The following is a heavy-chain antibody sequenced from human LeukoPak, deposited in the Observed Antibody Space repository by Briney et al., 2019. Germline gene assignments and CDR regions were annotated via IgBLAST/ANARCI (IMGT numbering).Heavy chain of an antibody. D-gene: IGHD3-3*01. CDR2: ISAYNGNT. Sequence: ASVKVSCKASGYTFTSYGISWVRQAPGQGLEWMGWISAYNGNTNYAQKLQGRVTMTTDTSTSTAYMELRSLRSDDTAVYYCARVIFGVVIKGGYFDYWGQGTLVTVSS. CDR1: GYTFTSYG. V-gene: IGHV1-18*01. J-gene: IGHJ4*02. CDR3: ARVIFGVVIKGGYFDY.